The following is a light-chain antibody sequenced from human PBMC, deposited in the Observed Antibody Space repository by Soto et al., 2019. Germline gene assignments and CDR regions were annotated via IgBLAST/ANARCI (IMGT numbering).Light chain of an antibody. CDR1: QSVSSY. CDR2: DVS. Sequence: EIVLTQSPATLSLSPGERATLTCRASQSVSSYFAWYQHKPGQAPRLLMYDVSNRAAGIPARFSASGSGTDFTLTISSLETEDFAVYYCQQRSNWPPITFGQGTRLEI. CDR3: QQRSNWPPIT. J-gene: IGKJ5*01. V-gene: IGKV3-11*01.